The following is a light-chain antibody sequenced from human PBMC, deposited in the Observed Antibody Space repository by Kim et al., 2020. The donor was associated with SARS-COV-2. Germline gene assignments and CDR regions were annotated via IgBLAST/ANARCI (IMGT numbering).Light chain of an antibody. J-gene: IGKJ1*01. CDR2: DAS. Sequence: DIQMTQSPSTLSASVGDRVTITCRASQSISTWLAWYQQKPGNAPKLLIFDASILESGVPSRFRGSGSGTEFTLTISSLQPDDFATYYCQQYDTYTWTCGQGTKVYIK. CDR1: QSISTW. CDR3: QQYDTYTWT. V-gene: IGKV1-5*01.